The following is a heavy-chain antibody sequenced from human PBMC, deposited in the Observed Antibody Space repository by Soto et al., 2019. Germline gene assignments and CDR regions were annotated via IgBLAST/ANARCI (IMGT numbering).Heavy chain of an antibody. J-gene: IGHJ4*02. CDR2: IIPICGTA. Sequence: SVKVSCKASGGTFSSYTISWVRQAPGQGLEWMGGIIPICGTANYAQKFQGRVTITADKSTSTVYMELSSLRSEDTAVYYCARARGKNYYDSSGYLDYWGQGTLVTVSS. CDR3: ARARGKNYYDSSGYLDY. D-gene: IGHD3-22*01. CDR1: GGTFSSYT. V-gene: IGHV1-69*06.